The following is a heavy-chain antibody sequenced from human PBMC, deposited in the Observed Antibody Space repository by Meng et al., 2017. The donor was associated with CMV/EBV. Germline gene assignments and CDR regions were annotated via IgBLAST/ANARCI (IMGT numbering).Heavy chain of an antibody. J-gene: IGHJ4*02. CDR2: ISGSGGST. V-gene: IGHV3-23*04. CDR1: GFTFSSYA. Sequence: EVQLVESGGGLVQPGGSLRLSCAASGFTFSSYAMSWVRQAPGKGLEWVSAISGSGGSTYYAGSVKGRFTISRDNSKNTLYLQMNSLRAEDTAVYYCAKDGSGYYDFWSGSPGPFDYWGQGTLVTVSS. CDR3: AKDGSGYYDFWSGSPGPFDY. D-gene: IGHD3-3*01.